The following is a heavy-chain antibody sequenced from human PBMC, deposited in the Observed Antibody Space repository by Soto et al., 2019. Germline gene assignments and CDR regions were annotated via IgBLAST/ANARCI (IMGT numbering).Heavy chain of an antibody. CDR1: GGTFSSYA. D-gene: IGHD3-22*01. Sequence: SVKVSCKASGGTFSSYAISCVRQAPGQGLEWMGGIIPIFGTANYAQKFQGRVTITADKSTSTAYMELSSLRSEDTAVYYCARALSYYDSSGYYNYWGQGTLVTVSS. V-gene: IGHV1-69*06. CDR2: IIPIFGTA. J-gene: IGHJ4*02. CDR3: ARALSYYDSSGYYNY.